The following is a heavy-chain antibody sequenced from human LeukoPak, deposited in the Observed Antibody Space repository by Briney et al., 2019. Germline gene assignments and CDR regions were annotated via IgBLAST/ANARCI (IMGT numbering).Heavy chain of an antibody. CDR2: IYYSGST. J-gene: IGHJ4*02. Sequence: SETLSLTCTVSGGSISSGGYYWSWIRQHPGKGPEWIGYIYYSGSTYYNPSLKSRVTISVDTSKNQFSLKLSSVTAADTAVYYCARGYSYDKFDYWGQGTLVTVSS. D-gene: IGHD5-18*01. V-gene: IGHV4-31*03. CDR3: ARGYSYDKFDY. CDR1: GGSISSGGYY.